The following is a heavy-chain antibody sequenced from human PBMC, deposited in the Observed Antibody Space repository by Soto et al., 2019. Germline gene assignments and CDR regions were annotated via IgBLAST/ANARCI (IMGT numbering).Heavy chain of an antibody. V-gene: IGHV4-31*03. D-gene: IGHD4-17*01. CDR2: IYYSGST. CDR3: ARDDYGDYGMDV. Sequence: PSETLSLTCTVSGGSISSGVYYWSWIRQHPGKGLEWIGYIYYSGSTYYNPSLKSRVTISVDTSKNQFSLKLSSVTAADTAVYYCARDDYGDYGMDVWGQGTTVTVSS. J-gene: IGHJ6*02. CDR1: GGSISSGVYY.